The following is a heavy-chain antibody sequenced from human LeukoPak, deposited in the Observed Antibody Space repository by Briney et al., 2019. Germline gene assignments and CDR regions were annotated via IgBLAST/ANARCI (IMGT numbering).Heavy chain of an antibody. CDR3: ARPGSGSYVDAFEI. CDR1: GYSISSGYY. CDR2: IYHSGST. D-gene: IGHD1-26*01. V-gene: IGHV4-38-2*01. J-gene: IGHJ3*02. Sequence: KPSETLSLTCAVSGYSISSGYYWGWIRQPPGRGLEWMGNIYHSGSTYYNPSLKSRVTISVDTSKNQFSLKVSSVTAADTAVYYCARPGSGSYVDAFEIWGQGTMVTVSS.